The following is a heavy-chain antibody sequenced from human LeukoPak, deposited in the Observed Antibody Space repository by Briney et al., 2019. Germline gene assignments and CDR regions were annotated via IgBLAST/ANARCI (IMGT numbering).Heavy chain of an antibody. CDR2: IYYSGST. CDR3: ARHAVGYCSGGSCPSADY. D-gene: IGHD2-15*01. Sequence: SETLSLTCTVSGGSISSSSYYWGWIRQPPGKGLEWIGSIYYSGSTYYNPSLKSRVTISVDTSKNQFSLKLSSVTAADTAVNYCARHAVGYCSGGSCPSADYWGQGTLVTVSS. J-gene: IGHJ4*02. CDR1: GGSISSSSYY. V-gene: IGHV4-39*01.